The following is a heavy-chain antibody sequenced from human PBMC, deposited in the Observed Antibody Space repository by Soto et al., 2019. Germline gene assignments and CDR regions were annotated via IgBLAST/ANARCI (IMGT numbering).Heavy chain of an antibody. CDR3: ARTNYSGNWYWYFDV. D-gene: IGHD6-13*01. CDR1: GVTFTAHA. J-gene: IGHJ2*01. CDR2: IIPRSGAI. Sequence: QVQLVQSGAEVKKPGSSMKVSCKASGVTFTAHAFSWLRQAPGQGRDWMGGIIPRSGAIKYSPTSQGRVTITADKSTSTIYLELSGLTSNDTAVYYCARTNYSGNWYWYFDVWGRGTLVTVSS. V-gene: IGHV1-69*06.